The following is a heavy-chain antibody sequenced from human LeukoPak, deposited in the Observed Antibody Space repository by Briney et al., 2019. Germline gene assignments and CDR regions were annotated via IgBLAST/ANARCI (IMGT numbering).Heavy chain of an antibody. J-gene: IGHJ6*03. Sequence: GGSLRLSCAASGFTFSSYAMHWVRQAPGKGLEWVAVISYDGSNKYYADSVKGRFTISRDNSKNTLYLQMNSLRAEDTAVYYCARDREDIVVVRESYYMDVWGKGTTVTVSS. CDR1: GFTFSSYA. D-gene: IGHD2-2*01. V-gene: IGHV3-30-3*01. CDR2: ISYDGSNK. CDR3: ARDREDIVVVRESYYMDV.